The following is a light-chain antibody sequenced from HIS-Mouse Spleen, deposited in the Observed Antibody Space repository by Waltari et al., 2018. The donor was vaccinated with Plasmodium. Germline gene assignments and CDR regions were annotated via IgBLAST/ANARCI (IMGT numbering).Light chain of an antibody. CDR1: QSVSSSY. CDR2: GAS. J-gene: IGKJ1*01. V-gene: IGKV3-20*01. CDR3: QQYGSSGT. Sequence: EIVLTQSTGTLSLSPGGRATLPCRASQSVSSSYLAWYQQKPGQAPRLLIYGASSRATGIPDRFSGSGSGTDFTLTISRLEPEDFAVYYCQQYGSSGTFGQGTKVEIK.